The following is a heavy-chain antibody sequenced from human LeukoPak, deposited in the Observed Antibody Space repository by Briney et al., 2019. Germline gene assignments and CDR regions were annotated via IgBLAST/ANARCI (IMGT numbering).Heavy chain of an antibody. CDR1: GYDFSTYW. V-gene: IGHV5-10-1*01. CDR3: ARQFSSSWYPPFFDF. J-gene: IGHJ4*02. CDR2: IDPSDSYV. Sequence: PGESLQISCNGVGYDFSTYWISWVRQQPGKGLEWMGRIDPSDSYVRYNPSFQGNVSLSADKAISTAYLEWRSLEASDTAIYFCARQFSSSWYPPFFDFWGQGTLVTVSS. D-gene: IGHD6-13*01.